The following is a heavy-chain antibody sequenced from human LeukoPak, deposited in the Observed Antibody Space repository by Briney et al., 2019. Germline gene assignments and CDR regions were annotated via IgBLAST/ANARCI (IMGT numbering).Heavy chain of an antibody. CDR2: IYYSGST. CDR1: GGSISSSSYY. V-gene: IGHV4-39*02. Sequence: PSETLSLTCSVSGGSISSSSYYWGWIRQPPGKGLEWIGSIYYSGSTYDNPSLKSRVTISVDTSKNQFSLKLSSVTAADTAVYYCARENYYGSGTFNLYYYYYMDVWGKGTTVAVSS. J-gene: IGHJ6*03. CDR3: ARENYYGSGTFNLYYYYYMDV. D-gene: IGHD3-10*01.